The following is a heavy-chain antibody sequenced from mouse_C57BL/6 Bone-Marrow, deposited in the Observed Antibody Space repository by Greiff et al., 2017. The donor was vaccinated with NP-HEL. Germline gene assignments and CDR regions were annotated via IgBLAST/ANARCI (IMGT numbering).Heavy chain of an antibody. CDR3: ARRDGSTLYFDY. D-gene: IGHD1-1*01. CDR2: IHPNSGST. J-gene: IGHJ2*01. V-gene: IGHV1-64*01. CDR1: GYTFTSYW. Sequence: QVQLQQSGAELVKPGASVKLSCKASGYTFTSYWMHWVKQRPGQGLEWIGMIHPNSGSTNYNEKFKSKATLTVDKSSSTAYMQLSSLTSEDSAVYYCARRDGSTLYFDYWGQGTTLTVSS.